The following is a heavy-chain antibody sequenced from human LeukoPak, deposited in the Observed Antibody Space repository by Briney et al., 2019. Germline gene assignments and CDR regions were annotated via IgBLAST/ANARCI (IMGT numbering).Heavy chain of an antibody. CDR2: ISGSGGGT. CDR1: GFTFSSYA. V-gene: IGHV3-23*01. Sequence: GGSLRLSCAASGFTFSSYAMSWVRQAPGKGLEWVSAISGSGGGTYYADSVKGRFTISRDNSKNTLYLQMNSLRAEDTAVYYCAKAGPSLYYYDSSGYYDYWGQGTLVTVSS. D-gene: IGHD3-22*01. J-gene: IGHJ4*02. CDR3: AKAGPSLYYYDSSGYYDY.